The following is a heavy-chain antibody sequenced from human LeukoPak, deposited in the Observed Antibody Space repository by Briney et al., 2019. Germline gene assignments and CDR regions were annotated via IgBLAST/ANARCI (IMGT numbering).Heavy chain of an antibody. CDR1: GGSISSSRYY. CDR2: IYYTGGT. CDR3: VRHDLIGITGGNFDY. V-gene: IGHV4-39*01. D-gene: IGHD1-14*01. J-gene: IGHJ4*02. Sequence: SETLSLTCTVSGGSISSSRYYWGYIRQPPGKGLEWLGSIYYTGGTYYSPSLKSRVTVSVDTSKNRFSLKLNSVTAADTAVYYCVRHDLIGITGGNFDYWGQGTLVSVSS.